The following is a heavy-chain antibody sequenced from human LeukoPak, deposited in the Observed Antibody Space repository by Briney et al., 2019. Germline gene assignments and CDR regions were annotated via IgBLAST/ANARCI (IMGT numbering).Heavy chain of an antibody. CDR2: ISSSSSYI. CDR1: GFTFSSYS. V-gene: IGHV3-21*01. CDR3: ARGDRRLRWSYFDY. J-gene: IGHJ4*02. Sequence: GGSLRLSCAASGFTFSSYSMNWVRQAPGKGLEWVSSISSSSSYIYYADSVKGRFTVSRDNAKNSLYLQMNSLRAEDTAVYYCARGDRRLRWSYFDYWGQGTLVTVSS. D-gene: IGHD4-23*01.